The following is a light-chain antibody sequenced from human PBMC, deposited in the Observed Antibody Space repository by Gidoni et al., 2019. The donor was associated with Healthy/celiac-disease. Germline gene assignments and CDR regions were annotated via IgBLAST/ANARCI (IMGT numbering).Light chain of an antibody. CDR3: RQGTHWPS. CDR2: KVS. Sequence: DVVMTQSPLSLPVTLGQPASISCRSSQSLVYSDGNTYLNWFQQSPGQSPRRLIYKVSNRDSVFPDRFSGSGSGTDFTLKISRVEAEDVVVYYCRQGTHWPSFGPGTKVDIK. CDR1: QSLVYSDGNTY. J-gene: IGKJ3*01. V-gene: IGKV2-30*01.